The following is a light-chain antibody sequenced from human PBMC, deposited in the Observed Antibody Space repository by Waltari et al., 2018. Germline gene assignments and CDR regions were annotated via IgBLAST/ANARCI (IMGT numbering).Light chain of an antibody. CDR3: SSYTSSTVV. Sequence: QSALTQPASVSGSHGQSITISCTGTSSDVGGYKYVSWYHQHPGKAPKLLIYDVSNRPSGVSNRFSGSKSGNTASLTISGLQAADEADYYCSSYTSSTVVFGGGTKLTVL. CDR1: SSDVGGYKY. CDR2: DVS. V-gene: IGLV2-14*03. J-gene: IGLJ3*02.